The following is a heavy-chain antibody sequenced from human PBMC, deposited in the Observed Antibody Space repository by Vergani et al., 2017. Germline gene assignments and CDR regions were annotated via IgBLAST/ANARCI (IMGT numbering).Heavy chain of an antibody. CDR3: ATAHRDWNYYPFDY. D-gene: IGHD1-7*01. Sequence: QVQLVQSGAEVKKPGASVKVSCKVSGYTLTELSMHWVRQAPGKGLEWLGGFDPEDGETIYAQKFQGRVTMTEDTSTDTAYMELSSLGSEDTAVYYCATAHRDWNYYPFDYWGQGTLVTVSS. V-gene: IGHV1-24*01. CDR2: FDPEDGET. CDR1: GYTLTELS. J-gene: IGHJ4*02.